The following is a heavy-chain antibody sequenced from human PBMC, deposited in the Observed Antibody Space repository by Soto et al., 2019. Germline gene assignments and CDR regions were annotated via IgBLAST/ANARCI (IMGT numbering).Heavy chain of an antibody. Sequence: ASVKVSCKASGYTCTGYYMHWVLQAPGQGLEWMGWINPNSGGTNYAQKFQGWVTMTRDTSISTAYMELSRLRSDDTAVYYCARELLDYYDSSGYPPTYYYGMDVWGQGTTVTVSS. CDR2: INPNSGGT. CDR1: GYTCTGYY. D-gene: IGHD3-22*01. CDR3: ARELLDYYDSSGYPPTYYYGMDV. J-gene: IGHJ6*02. V-gene: IGHV1-2*04.